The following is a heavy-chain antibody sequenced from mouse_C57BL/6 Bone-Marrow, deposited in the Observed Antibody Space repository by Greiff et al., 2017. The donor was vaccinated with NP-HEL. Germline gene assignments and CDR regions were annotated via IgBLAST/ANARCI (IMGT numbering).Heavy chain of an antibody. CDR2: IDPANGNT. CDR3: ARSRDSDYYGSSYWYFDV. D-gene: IGHD1-1*01. CDR1: GFNIKNTY. V-gene: IGHV14-3*01. Sequence: QLQESVAELVRPGASVKLSCTASGFNIKNTYMHWVKQRPEQGLEWIGRIDPANGNTKYAPKFQGKATITADTSSNTAYLQLSSLTSEDTAIYYCARSRDSDYYGSSYWYFDVWGTGTTVTVSS. J-gene: IGHJ1*03.